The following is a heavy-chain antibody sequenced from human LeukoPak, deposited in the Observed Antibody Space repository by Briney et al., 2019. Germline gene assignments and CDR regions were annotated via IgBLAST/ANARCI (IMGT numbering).Heavy chain of an antibody. V-gene: IGHV3-23*01. CDR2: ISGSGGST. D-gene: IGHD3-22*01. CDR3: AKVGNYYDSSGDAFDI. Sequence: PGGSLRLSCAASGFTFSSCAMSWVRQAPGKGLEWVSAISGSGGSTYYADSVKGRFTISRDNSKNTLYLQMNSLRAEDTAVYYCAKVGNYYDSSGDAFDIWGQGTMVTVSS. J-gene: IGHJ3*02. CDR1: GFTFSSCA.